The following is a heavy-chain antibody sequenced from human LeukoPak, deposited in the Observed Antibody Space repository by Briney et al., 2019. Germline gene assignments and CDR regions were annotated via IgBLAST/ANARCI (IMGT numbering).Heavy chain of an antibody. D-gene: IGHD3-3*01. Sequence: GGSLRLSCAASGFTLSSYMNWVRQAPGKGLEWVAFIRYDGSNKYYADSVKGRFTISRDNSKNTLYLQMNSLRAEDTAVYYCARVGDYRGFYWGQGTLVTVSS. V-gene: IGHV3-30*02. CDR1: GFTLSSY. CDR3: ARVGDYRGFY. CDR2: IRYDGSNK. J-gene: IGHJ4*02.